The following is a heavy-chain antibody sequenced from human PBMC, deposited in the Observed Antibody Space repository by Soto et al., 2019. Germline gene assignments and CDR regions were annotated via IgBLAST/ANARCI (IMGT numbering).Heavy chain of an antibody. J-gene: IGHJ5*02. CDR2: IYYSGST. CDR1: GGSISSGGYY. CDR3: ARGQRITIFGVVMTEDWFDP. V-gene: IGHV4-31*03. D-gene: IGHD3-3*01. Sequence: SETLSLTCTVSGGSISSGGYYWSWIRQHPGKGLEWIGCIYYSGSTYYNPSLKSRVTISVDTSKNQFSLKLSSVTAADTAVYYCARGQRITIFGVVMTEDWFDPWGQGTLVTVSS.